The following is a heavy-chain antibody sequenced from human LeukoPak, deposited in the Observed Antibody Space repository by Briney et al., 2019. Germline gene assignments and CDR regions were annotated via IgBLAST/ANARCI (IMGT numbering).Heavy chain of an antibody. CDR3: ARAVVVTAREYYFDY. V-gene: IGHV4-39*01. CDR2: IYYSGST. Sequence: PSETLSLPCTVSAGSISSSSYYWGWIRQPPGKGLEWIGSIYYSGSTYYNPSLKSRVTISVDTSKNQFSLKLSSVTAADTAVYYCARAVVVTAREYYFDYWGQGTLVTVSS. J-gene: IGHJ4*02. CDR1: AGSISSSSYY. D-gene: IGHD2-21*02.